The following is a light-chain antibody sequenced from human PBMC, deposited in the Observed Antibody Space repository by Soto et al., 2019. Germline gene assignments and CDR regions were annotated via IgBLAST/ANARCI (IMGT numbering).Light chain of an antibody. CDR1: QSVTSSY. CDR3: QQYSSSPRP. J-gene: IGKJ1*01. V-gene: IGKV3-20*01. CDR2: GAS. Sequence: EIVLTQSPGTLSLSPGERATLSCRASQSVTSSYLAWYQQKPGQAPRLLIYGASSRDTGIPDRFSGSGSGTDFTLTISRLEPEDFAVYYCQQYSSSPRPFGQGTKVEIK.